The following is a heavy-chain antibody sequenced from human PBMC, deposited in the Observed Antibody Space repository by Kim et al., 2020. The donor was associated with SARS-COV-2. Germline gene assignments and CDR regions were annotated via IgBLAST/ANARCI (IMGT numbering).Heavy chain of an antibody. V-gene: IGHV3-11*06. J-gene: IGHJ3*02. Sequence: KGRFTISRDNAKNSLYLQMNSLRAEDTAVYYCARDLGYNWNDVPGPFDIWGQGTMVTVSS. CDR3: ARDLGYNWNDVPGPFDI. D-gene: IGHD1-1*01.